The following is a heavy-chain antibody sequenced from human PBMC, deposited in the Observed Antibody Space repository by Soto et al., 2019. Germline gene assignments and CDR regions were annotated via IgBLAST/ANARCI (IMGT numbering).Heavy chain of an antibody. CDR2: INPILSMS. D-gene: IGHD3-10*01. J-gene: IGHJ4*02. CDR1: GDTFSFYS. V-gene: IGHV1-69*02. CDR3: GSSYGSGYRAFDA. Sequence: QVQLVQSGAEVKKPGSSVRVSCKASGDTFSFYSINWVRQAPGLGLEWMGRINPILSMSNYAQRFQGRVTVTADTSTSTDYMELSRLRSEETAMYYCGSSYGSGYRAFDAWGQGALVTVAS.